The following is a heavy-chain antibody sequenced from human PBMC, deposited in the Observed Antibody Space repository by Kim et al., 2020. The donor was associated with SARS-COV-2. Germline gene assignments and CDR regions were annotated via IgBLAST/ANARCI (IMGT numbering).Heavy chain of an antibody. CDR1: GFTFSSYW. D-gene: IGHD6-13*01. CDR2: IKEDGTDK. V-gene: IGHV3-7*01. J-gene: IGHJ4*02. CDR3: TRVRYTAADPDGNY. Sequence: GGSLRLSCAASGFTFSSYWMSWVRQAPGKGLEWVANIKEDGTDKNYVDSVKGRFTISRDNAKNSLYLQMNSLRAEDTAVYYCTRVRYTAADPDGNYWGQGTLVTVSS.